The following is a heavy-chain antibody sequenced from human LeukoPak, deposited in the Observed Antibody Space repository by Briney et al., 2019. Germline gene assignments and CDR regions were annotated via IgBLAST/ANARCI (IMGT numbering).Heavy chain of an antibody. Sequence: PGGSLRLSCAASGFAFSTYWMNWIRQAPGKGLEWVANIKQDGSEKYYLDSVKGRFTISRDNAKNSLYLQMSSLRAEDTAVYYCAKPITITGATDGCDIWGQGAKVAVPS. V-gene: IGHV3-7*01. CDR3: AKPITITGATDGCDI. D-gene: IGHD5-12*01. CDR2: IKQDGSEK. CDR1: GFAFSTYW. J-gene: IGHJ3*02.